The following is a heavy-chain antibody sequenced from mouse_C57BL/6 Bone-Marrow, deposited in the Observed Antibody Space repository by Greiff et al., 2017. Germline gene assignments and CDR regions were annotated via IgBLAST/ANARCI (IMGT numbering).Heavy chain of an antibody. J-gene: IGHJ3*01. D-gene: IGHD2-4*01. V-gene: IGHV1-81*01. CDR1: GYTFTSYG. Sequence: LVESGAELARPGASVKLSCKASGYTFTSYGISWVKQRTGQGLEWIGEIYPRSGNTYYNEKFKGKATLTADKSSSTAYMELRSLTSEDSAVYFCARKMGIYYDYSWFAYWGQGTLVTVSA. CDR2: IYPRSGNT. CDR3: ARKMGIYYDYSWFAY.